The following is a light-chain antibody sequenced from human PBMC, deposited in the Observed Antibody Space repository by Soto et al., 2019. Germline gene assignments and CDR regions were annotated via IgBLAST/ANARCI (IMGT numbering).Light chain of an antibody. Sequence: QSVLTQPPSVSGAPGQRVTISCTGSSSNIGAGYDVHWYQQLPGTAPKLLIYGNSNRPSGVPDRFSGSKSGTSASLALTGLQAEDEADYYCQSYASSLSGLVFGTGTKVPV. J-gene: IGLJ1*01. CDR3: QSYASSLSGLV. CDR1: SSNIGAGYD. CDR2: GNS. V-gene: IGLV1-40*01.